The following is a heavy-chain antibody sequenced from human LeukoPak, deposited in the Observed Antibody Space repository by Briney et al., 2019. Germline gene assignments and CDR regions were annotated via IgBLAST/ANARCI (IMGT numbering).Heavy chain of an antibody. D-gene: IGHD6-19*01. CDR3: AAVSNREGSSGLYNWFDP. V-gene: IGHV1-58*02. CDR1: GFTFTSSA. Sequence: ASVKVSCKASGFTFTSSAMQWVRQARGHRLEWIGWIVVASGNTNHAQKFQERVTITRDMSTSTAYMELSSLRSEDTAVYYCAAVSNREGSSGLYNWFDPWGQGTLVTVSS. J-gene: IGHJ5*02. CDR2: IVVASGNT.